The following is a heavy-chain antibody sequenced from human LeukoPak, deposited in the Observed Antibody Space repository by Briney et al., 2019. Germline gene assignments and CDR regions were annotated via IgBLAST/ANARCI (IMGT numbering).Heavy chain of an antibody. J-gene: IGHJ4*02. V-gene: IGHV3-74*01. Sequence: GGSLRLSCAASGFTFDTSWMHWVRQAPGKGLVWVARIDSDGTLTSYVDSVKGRFTISRDNAKNTVYLQMDSLRAEDTAIYYCATNIGSDWGQGTLVTVSS. CDR2: IDSDGTLT. CDR1: GFTFDTSW. D-gene: IGHD2/OR15-2a*01. CDR3: ATNIGSD.